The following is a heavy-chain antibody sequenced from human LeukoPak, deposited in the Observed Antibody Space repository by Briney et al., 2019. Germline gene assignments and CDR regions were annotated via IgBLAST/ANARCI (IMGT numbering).Heavy chain of an antibody. D-gene: IGHD5-18*01. J-gene: IGHJ4*02. CDR1: GGSISSSSYY. CDR3: VSPRGFSYGYFDY. CDR2: IYYSKNT. Sequence: SETLSLTCTVSGGSISSSSYYWGWIRQPPGKGLEWIGSIYYSKNTYYNPSLKSRVTISADTSKNQFSLTLGSVSATDTAVYYCVSPRGFSYGYFDYWGQGTLVTVSS. V-gene: IGHV4-39*01.